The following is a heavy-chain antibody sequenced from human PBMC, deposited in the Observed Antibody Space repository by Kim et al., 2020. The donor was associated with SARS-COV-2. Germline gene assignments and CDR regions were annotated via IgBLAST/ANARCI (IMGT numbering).Heavy chain of an antibody. CDR3: ARDRELGY. Sequence: SETLSLTCTISDGSISIYYWSWIRQPPGKGLEWIGYFYNSGSTNYNPSLKSRVTISVDTSKNQLSLKLSSVTAADTAVYYCARDRELGYWGQGTLVTVSS. CDR2: FYNSGST. CDR1: DGSISIYY. J-gene: IGHJ4*02. V-gene: IGHV4-59*01. D-gene: IGHD3-10*01.